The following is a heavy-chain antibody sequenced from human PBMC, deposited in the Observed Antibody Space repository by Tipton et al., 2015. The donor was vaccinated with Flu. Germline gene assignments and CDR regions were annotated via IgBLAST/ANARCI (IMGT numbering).Heavy chain of an antibody. V-gene: IGHV3-23*01. Sequence: SLRLSCAASGFTFSSHAMAWVRQAPGKGLQWVSSISGTGRSTYYADSVKGRFTISRDNSKNTVYPQMHSLRAEDTAIYYCAKVIPEKVSGLDYWGQGTLVTVSS. J-gene: IGHJ4*02. D-gene: IGHD5/OR15-5a*01. CDR3: AKVIPEKVSGLDY. CDR2: ISGTGRST. CDR1: GFTFSSHA.